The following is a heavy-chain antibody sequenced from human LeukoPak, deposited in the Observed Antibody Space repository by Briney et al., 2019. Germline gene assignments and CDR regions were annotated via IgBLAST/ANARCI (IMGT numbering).Heavy chain of an antibody. CDR3: ANSERVVAATLDY. D-gene: IGHD2-15*01. V-gene: IGHV3-30*04. J-gene: IGHJ4*02. CDR1: GFTFSSYA. CDR2: ISYDGSNK. Sequence: GRSLRLSCAASGFTFSSYAMHWVRQAPGKGLEWMAAISYDGSNKYYADSVKGRFTISRDNSKNTLYLQMNSLRAEDTAVYYCANSERVVAATLDYWGQGTLATVSS.